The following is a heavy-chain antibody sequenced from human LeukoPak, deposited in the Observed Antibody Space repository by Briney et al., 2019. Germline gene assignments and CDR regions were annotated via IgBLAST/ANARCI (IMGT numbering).Heavy chain of an antibody. Sequence: PAESLSLSCATSGLSFSSYSIHWIRQASGNGLEWIGCIRDKANSYANADVTSVKGRVTISRDDSKNTAYLQMDSLKTEDTAVYYCRRPPEGNWFAPWGQGTLVTVSS. J-gene: IGHJ5*02. CDR3: RRPPEGNWFAP. CDR1: GLSFSSYS. V-gene: IGHV3-73*01. CDR2: IRDKANSYAN.